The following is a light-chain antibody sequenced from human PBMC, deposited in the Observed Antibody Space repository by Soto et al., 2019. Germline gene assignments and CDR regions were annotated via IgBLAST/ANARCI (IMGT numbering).Light chain of an antibody. CDR3: QQSYSPPPT. V-gene: IGKV1-39*01. CDR2: AVS. J-gene: IGKJ2*01. Sequence: DIQMTQSPSSLSASVGDRVTLTCRAGQSISTSLNWYQQKPGKAPNLLIYAVSTLHSGVPSRFSGSGSGTAFTLTISCLQPEDFAIYNCQQSYSPPPTFGRGTRVEIK. CDR1: QSISTS.